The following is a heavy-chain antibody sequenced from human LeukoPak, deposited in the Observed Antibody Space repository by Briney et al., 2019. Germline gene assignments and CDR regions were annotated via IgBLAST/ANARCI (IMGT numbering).Heavy chain of an antibody. CDR1: GFTFSSYS. D-gene: IGHD3-10*01. CDR3: AGPTKTDSGTKDIDY. V-gene: IGHV3-48*04. CDR2: ISSSSHRT. Sequence: GGSLRLSCVASGFTFSSYSINWVRQAPGKGLEWVAYISSSSHRTYYADSVKGRFTISRDNAKNSLFLRMDSLRPEDTAMYYCAGPTKTDSGTKDIDYWGQGTLVTVSS. J-gene: IGHJ4*02.